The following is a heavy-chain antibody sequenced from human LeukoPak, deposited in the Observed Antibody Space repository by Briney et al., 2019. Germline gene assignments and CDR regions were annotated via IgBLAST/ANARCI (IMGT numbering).Heavy chain of an antibody. CDR3: ARDRVAVPAAFDY. D-gene: IGHD2-2*01. J-gene: IGHJ4*02. Sequence: SVKVSCKASGGTFSSYAISWVRQAPGQGLEWMGGIIPIFGTANYAQKFQGRVTITADESTSTAYMELSSLRSEDTAVYYCARDRVAVPAAFDYWGQGTLVTVSS. CDR1: GGTFSSYA. CDR2: IIPIFGTA. V-gene: IGHV1-69*13.